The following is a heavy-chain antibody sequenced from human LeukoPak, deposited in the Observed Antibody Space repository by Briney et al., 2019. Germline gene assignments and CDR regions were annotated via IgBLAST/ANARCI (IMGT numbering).Heavy chain of an antibody. D-gene: IGHD1-26*01. CDR1: GGSISSSSYY. V-gene: IGHV4-39*01. CDR3: AWSGSYSFWFDP. CDR2: IYYSGIT. Sequence: SETLSLTCTVSGGSISSSSYYWGWIRQPPGKGLEWIGSIYYSGITYYNPSLKSRVTISVDTSKNQFSLKLSSVTAADTAVYYCAWSGSYSFWFDPWGQGTLVTVSS. J-gene: IGHJ5*02.